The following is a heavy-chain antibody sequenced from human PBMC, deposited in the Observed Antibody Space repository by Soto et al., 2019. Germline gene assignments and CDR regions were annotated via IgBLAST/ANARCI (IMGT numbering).Heavy chain of an antibody. Sequence: EVQLVESGGGLVQPGGSLRLSCAASGFTFSSYWMHWVRQAPGKGLVWVSRINSDGSSTSYADSVKGRFTISRDNGKNTLYLQMNSLRAEDTAVYYCAREHHSGYHFDYWGQGTLVTVSS. CDR2: INSDGSST. D-gene: IGHD3-22*01. CDR3: AREHHSGYHFDY. J-gene: IGHJ4*02. CDR1: GFTFSSYW. V-gene: IGHV3-74*01.